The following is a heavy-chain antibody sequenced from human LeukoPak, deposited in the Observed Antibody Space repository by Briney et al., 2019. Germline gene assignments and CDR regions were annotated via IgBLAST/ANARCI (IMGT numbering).Heavy chain of an antibody. CDR1: GFTFSSYG. J-gene: IGHJ3*02. V-gene: IGHV3-33*01. D-gene: IGHD3-9*01. CDR3: ARWGDILTPRNAFDI. CDR2: TWYDGSNK. Sequence: PGRSLRLSCAASGFTFSSYGMHWVRQAPGKGLEWVAVTWYDGSNKYYADSVKGRFTISRDNSKNTLYLQMNSLRAEDTAVYYCARWGDILTPRNAFDIWGQGTMVTVSS.